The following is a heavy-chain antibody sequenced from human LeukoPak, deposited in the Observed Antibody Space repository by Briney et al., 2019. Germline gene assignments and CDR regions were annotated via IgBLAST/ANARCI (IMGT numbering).Heavy chain of an antibody. D-gene: IGHD5-18*01. CDR3: ASRSYTAMVTGSFDY. V-gene: IGHV4-39*01. Sequence: PSETLSLTCTVSGCSISSSDYYWGCIRQPPGKGLEWIVSIYYSGSTYYNPSLKSLVTTSVNTSNNQFSLKLSSVTAADTAVYYCASRSYTAMVTGSFDYWGQGTLVTVSS. CDR1: GCSISSSDYY. J-gene: IGHJ4*02. CDR2: IYYSGST.